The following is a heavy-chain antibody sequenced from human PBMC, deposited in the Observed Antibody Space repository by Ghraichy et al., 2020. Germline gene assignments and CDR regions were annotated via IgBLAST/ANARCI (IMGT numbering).Heavy chain of an antibody. D-gene: IGHD2-15*01. CDR2: IRSKAYGGTT. J-gene: IGHJ4*02. V-gene: IGHV3-49*03. CDR3: TRDPPWDCSGGSCYLDY. CDR1: GFTFGDYA. Sequence: GGSLRLSCTASGFTFGDYAMSWFRQAPGKGLEWVGFIRSKAYGGTTEYAASVKGRFTISRDDSKSIAYLQMNSLKTEDTAVYYCTRDPPWDCSGGSCYLDYWGQGTLVTVSS.